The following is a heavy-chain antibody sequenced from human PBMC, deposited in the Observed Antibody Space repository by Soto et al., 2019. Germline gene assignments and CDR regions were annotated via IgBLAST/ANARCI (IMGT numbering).Heavy chain of an antibody. V-gene: IGHV3-23*01. Sequence: PGGSLRLSCAASGFTFSSYAMSWVRQAPGKGLEWVSAISGSGGSTYYADSVKGRFTISRDNSKNTLYLQMNSLRAEDTAVYYCAKDSNEVDYGDYLFDYWGQGTLVTVSS. CDR2: ISGSGGST. CDR1: GFTFSSYA. D-gene: IGHD4-17*01. CDR3: AKDSNEVDYGDYLFDY. J-gene: IGHJ4*02.